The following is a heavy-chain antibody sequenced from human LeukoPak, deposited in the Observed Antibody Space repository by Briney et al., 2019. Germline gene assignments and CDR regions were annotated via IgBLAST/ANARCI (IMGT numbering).Heavy chain of an antibody. CDR2: INPSGGST. CDR1: GYTFTSYS. CDR3: AREGVAGFYYFDY. Sequence: ASVKVSCKASGYTFTSYSIHWVRQAPGQGLEWMGIINPSGGSTSYAQKFQGRVTMVRDTSTSTVCMDLSSLRSEDTAVYYCAREGVAGFYYFDYWGQGTLVTVSS. V-gene: IGHV1-46*01. J-gene: IGHJ4*02. D-gene: IGHD6-19*01.